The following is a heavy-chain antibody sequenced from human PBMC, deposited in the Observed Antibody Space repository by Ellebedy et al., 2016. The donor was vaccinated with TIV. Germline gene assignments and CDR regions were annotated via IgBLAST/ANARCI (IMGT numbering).Heavy chain of an antibody. V-gene: IGHV3-48*02. CDR1: GFPFSSYS. Sequence: GGSLRLSXAASGFPFSSYSMNWVRQAPGKGLEWVSYISSSSSTIYYADSVKGRFTISRDNAKNSLYLQMNSLRDEDTAVYYCARVPGSFSLNWFDPWGQGTLVTVSS. D-gene: IGHD3-10*01. CDR3: ARVPGSFSLNWFDP. CDR2: ISSSSSTI. J-gene: IGHJ5*02.